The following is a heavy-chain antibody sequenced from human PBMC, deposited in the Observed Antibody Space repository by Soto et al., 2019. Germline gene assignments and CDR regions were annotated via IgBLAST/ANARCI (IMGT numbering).Heavy chain of an antibody. J-gene: IGHJ4*02. Sequence: PGGSLRLSCAASGFTFSSYAMSWVRQAPGKGLEWVSAISGSGGGTYYADSVKGRFTISRDNSKNTLYLQMNSLRAEDTAVYYCAKDLRGGWSFDYWGQGTLVTVSS. CDR1: GFTFSSYA. CDR2: ISGSGGGT. V-gene: IGHV3-23*01. CDR3: AKDLRGGWSFDY. D-gene: IGHD6-19*01.